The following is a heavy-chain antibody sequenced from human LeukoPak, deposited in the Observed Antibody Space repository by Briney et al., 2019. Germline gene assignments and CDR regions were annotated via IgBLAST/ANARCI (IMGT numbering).Heavy chain of an antibody. D-gene: IGHD1-14*01. CDR2: IYYSGST. CDR3: ARASHHPSTNFDY. CDR1: GGSISSYY. V-gene: IGHV4-59*01. Sequence: PSATLSLTCTVSGGSISSYYWSWIRQPPWKGLEWIGYIYYSGSTNYNPSLKSRVTISVDTSKNQFSLKLSSVTAADTAVYYCARASHHPSTNFDYWGQGTLVTVSS. J-gene: IGHJ4*02.